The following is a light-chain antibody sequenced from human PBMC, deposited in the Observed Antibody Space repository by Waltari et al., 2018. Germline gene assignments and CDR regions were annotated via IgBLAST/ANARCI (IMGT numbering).Light chain of an antibody. CDR1: TSAIGSYNL. J-gene: IGLJ2*01. CDR2: EVI. V-gene: IGLV2-23*02. CDR3: CSYAGTTDSEI. Sequence: QSALTQPASVSGSPGQSLTISCTGTTSAIGSYNLVSWYQQYPGKAPKLIIYEVIHRPSGVSTRFSGSRSGNTASLTVSGLQAEDEADYYCCSYAGTTDSEIFGGGTKLTVL.